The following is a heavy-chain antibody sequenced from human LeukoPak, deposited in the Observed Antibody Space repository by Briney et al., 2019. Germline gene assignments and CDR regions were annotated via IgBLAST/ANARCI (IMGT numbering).Heavy chain of an antibody. V-gene: IGHV3-48*03. J-gene: IGHJ4*02. CDR3: ARDEKLRTGVWYFDY. Sequence: GGSLRLSCAASGFTFSSYEMIWVRQAPGKGLEWVSYTGTSGSSIYYADSVKGRFTISRDNAKNSLYLQMNSLRDEDTAVYYCARDEKLRTGVWYFDYWGQGTLVTVSS. D-gene: IGHD7-27*01. CDR2: TGTSGSSI. CDR1: GFTFSSYE.